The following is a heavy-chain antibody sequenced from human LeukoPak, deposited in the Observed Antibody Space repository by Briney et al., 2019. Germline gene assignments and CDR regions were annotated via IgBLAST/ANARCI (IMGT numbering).Heavy chain of an antibody. Sequence: ASVTVSRTASGYTFTSYAMHWVRQAPGQRLEWMGWINAGNGNTKYSQKFQGRVTITRDTSASTAYMELSSLRSEDTAVYYCARDGGRGFYFDYWGQGTLVTVSS. D-gene: IGHD3-16*01. V-gene: IGHV1-3*01. CDR2: INAGNGNT. CDR3: ARDGGRGFYFDY. CDR1: GYTFTSYA. J-gene: IGHJ4*02.